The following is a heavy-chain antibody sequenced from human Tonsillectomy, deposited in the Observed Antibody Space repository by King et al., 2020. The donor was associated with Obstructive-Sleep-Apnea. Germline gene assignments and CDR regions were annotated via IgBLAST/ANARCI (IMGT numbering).Heavy chain of an antibody. CDR3: VWFADLLQADH. V-gene: IGHV3-23*04. J-gene: IGHJ4*02. CDR2: ISGSGGGT. Sequence: VQLVESGGGLVQPGGSLRLSCAASGFTFSSYAMSWVRQAPGKGLEWVSSISGSGGGTYYADSAKGRFTISRDNSKNTVYLQMNSLRAEDTAFYYCVWFADLLQADHWGQGTLVTVSS. D-gene: IGHD3-10*01. CDR1: GFTFSSYA.